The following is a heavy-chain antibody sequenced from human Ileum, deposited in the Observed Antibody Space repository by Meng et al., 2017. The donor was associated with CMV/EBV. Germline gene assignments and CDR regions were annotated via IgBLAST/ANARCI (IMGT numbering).Heavy chain of an antibody. CDR3: ARHDRRSSWHFFDY. CDR1: GGSFSGYY. CDR2: LYYSGIT. J-gene: IGHJ4*02. D-gene: IGHD6-13*01. Sequence: SETLSLTCAVYGGSFSGYYWSWIRQPPGKGLEWIGSLYYSGITYYNPSLKSRVSISVDTSKNQFSLKLSSVTAADTAIYYCARHDRRSSWHFFDYWGQGTLVTVSS. V-gene: IGHV4-34*01.